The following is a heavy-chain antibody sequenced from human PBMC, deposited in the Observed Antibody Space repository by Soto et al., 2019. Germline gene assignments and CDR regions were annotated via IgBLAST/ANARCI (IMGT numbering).Heavy chain of an antibody. V-gene: IGHV4-34*01. D-gene: IGHD5-12*01. CDR3: ARSERYSGYDRGNWFDP. J-gene: IGHJ5*02. CDR1: GGSFIGYY. Sequence: AETLSLTCAVYGGSFIGYYWIWIRQPPGKGLEWIGEINHSGSTNYNPSLKSRVTISVDTSKNQFSLKLSSVTAADTAVYYCARSERYSGYDRGNWFDPWGQGTLVTVSS. CDR2: INHSGST.